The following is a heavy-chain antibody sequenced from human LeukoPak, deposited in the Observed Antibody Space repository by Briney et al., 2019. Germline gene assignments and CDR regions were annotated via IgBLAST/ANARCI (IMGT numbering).Heavy chain of an antibody. J-gene: IGHJ4*02. CDR3: ARGLKLTGLFDY. CDR1: GVSISSFY. CDR2: INDRGST. D-gene: IGHD1-20*01. Sequence: SETLSLTCTVSGVSISSFYLSWIRQPPGKGLEWIGYINDRGSTTYNPSLKSRVTISRDTSKKKFSLNLRSVTSADTAVYYCARGLKLTGLFDYWGQGGLVTVSS. V-gene: IGHV4-59*01.